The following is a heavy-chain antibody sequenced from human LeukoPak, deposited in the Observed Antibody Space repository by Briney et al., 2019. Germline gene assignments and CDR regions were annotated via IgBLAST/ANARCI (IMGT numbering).Heavy chain of an antibody. CDR2: ISVYNGNT. D-gene: IGHD2-2*01. J-gene: IGHJ4*02. V-gene: IGHV1-18*01. Sequence: ASVRVSCKASGYAFTNYAISWVRQAPGQGLEWMGGISVYNGNTNYAQKLQGRVTMTADTSTPTAYMELRSLRSDDTAVYYCARGYCSSATCRHFDYWGQGALVTVSS. CDR1: GYAFTNYA. CDR3: ARGYCSSATCRHFDY.